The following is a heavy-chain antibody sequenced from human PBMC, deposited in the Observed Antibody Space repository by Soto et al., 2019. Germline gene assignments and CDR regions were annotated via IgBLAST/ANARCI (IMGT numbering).Heavy chain of an antibody. CDR2: INHSGST. D-gene: IGHD6-6*01. CDR1: GGSFSGYY. J-gene: IGHJ6*02. Sequence: PSETLSLTCPVYGGSFSGYYWSWIRQPPGKGLEWIGEINHSGSTNYNPSLKSRVTISVDTSKNQFSLKLSSVTAADTAVYYCWRGREYSSAFGYYYYGMDFWGQGTTVTVAS. V-gene: IGHV4-34*01. CDR3: WRGREYSSAFGYYYYGMDF.